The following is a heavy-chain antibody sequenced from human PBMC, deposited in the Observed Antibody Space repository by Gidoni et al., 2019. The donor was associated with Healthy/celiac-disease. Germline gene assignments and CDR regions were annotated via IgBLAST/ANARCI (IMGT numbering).Heavy chain of an antibody. CDR2: ISSSSSYI. CDR1: GFTFSSYS. V-gene: IGHV3-21*01. Sequence: EVQLVESGGGLVKPGGSLRLSCAASGFTFSSYSMNWVRQAPGKGLEWVSSISSSSSYIYYADSVKGRFTISRDNAKNSLYLQMNSLRAEDTAVYYCARSLIPAAFRWFDPWGQGTLVTVSS. J-gene: IGHJ5*02. D-gene: IGHD2-2*01. CDR3: ARSLIPAAFRWFDP.